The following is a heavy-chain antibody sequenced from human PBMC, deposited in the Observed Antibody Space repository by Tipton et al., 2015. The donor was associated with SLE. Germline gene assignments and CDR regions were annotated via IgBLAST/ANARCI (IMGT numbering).Heavy chain of an antibody. Sequence: LRLSCAASGFTFSSYAMSWVRQAPGKGLEWVGEINHSGSTNYNPSLKSRVTISVDTSKNQFSLKLSSVTAADTAVYYCARVPRSGSYTQPDWGQGTLVTVSS. J-gene: IGHJ4*02. V-gene: IGHV4-34*01. CDR2: INHSGST. CDR1: GFTFSSYA. CDR3: ARVPRSGSYTQPD. D-gene: IGHD1-26*01.